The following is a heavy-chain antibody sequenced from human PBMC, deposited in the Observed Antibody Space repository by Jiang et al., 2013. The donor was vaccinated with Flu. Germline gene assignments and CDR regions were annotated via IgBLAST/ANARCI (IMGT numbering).Heavy chain of an antibody. J-gene: IGHJ4*02. V-gene: IGHV3-30-3*01. CDR2: ISYDGSNK. Sequence: VISYDGSNKYYADSVKGRFTISRDNSKNTLYLQMNSLRAEDTAVYYCARDLVPYSSGWYSYFDYWGQGTLVTVSS. CDR3: ARDLVPYSSGWYSYFDY. D-gene: IGHD6-19*01.